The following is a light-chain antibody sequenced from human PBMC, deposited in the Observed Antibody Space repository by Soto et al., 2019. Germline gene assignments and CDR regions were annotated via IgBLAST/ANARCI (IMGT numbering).Light chain of an antibody. CDR3: QQSSSTPLYT. J-gene: IGKJ2*01. V-gene: IGKV1-39*01. Sequence: DIQMTQSPSSLSASVGDRVTITCRASQSISSYLNWYQQKPGKAPKLLIYAASSLQSGVPSRFSGSGSATDITLTISSLQPEDFATDYCQQSSSTPLYTFGQGTKLEIK. CDR2: AAS. CDR1: QSISSY.